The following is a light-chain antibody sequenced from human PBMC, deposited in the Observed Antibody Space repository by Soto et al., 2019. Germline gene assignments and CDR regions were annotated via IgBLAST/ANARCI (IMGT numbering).Light chain of an antibody. CDR2: DAS. J-gene: IGKJ1*01. CDR1: QTSSSW. CDR3: QQYNSYSGT. V-gene: IGKV1-5*01. Sequence: DIQMTQSPATLSVSVGDRVSITCRASQTSSSWLAWYQQKPGKVPKLLIYDASSLESGVPSRFSGSGSGTEFTLTIRSLQLDDFATYYCQQYNSYSGTLGQGTKVDIK.